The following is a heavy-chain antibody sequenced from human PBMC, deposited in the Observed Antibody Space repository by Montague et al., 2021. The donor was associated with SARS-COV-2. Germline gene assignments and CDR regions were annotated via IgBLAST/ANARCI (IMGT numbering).Heavy chain of an antibody. D-gene: IGHD3-10*01. Sequence: SETLSLTCAVSGVSIGSNNWWSWVRQPPGKGLEWIGEIYHSGSTNYNPSLKGRVTISVDKSKNQFSLKMSSVTPADTAVYFCARATSVRGAVNWFDPWGQGTLVTVSS. CDR2: IYHSGST. CDR1: GVSIGSNNW. CDR3: ARATSVRGAVNWFDP. V-gene: IGHV4-4*02. J-gene: IGHJ5*02.